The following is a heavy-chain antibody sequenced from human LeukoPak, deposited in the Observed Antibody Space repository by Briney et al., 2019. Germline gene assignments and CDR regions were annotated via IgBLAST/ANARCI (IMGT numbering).Heavy chain of an antibody. Sequence: EASVKVSCKASGYTFTGFYTHWVRQAPGQGLEWMGWINPNSGGTNYAQKFQGRVTMTRDTSISTAYMELRRLRSDDTAVYYCARAVAGGYYYYYYMDVWGKGTTVTVSS. CDR1: GYTFTGFY. D-gene: IGHD6-19*01. CDR2: INPNSGGT. J-gene: IGHJ6*03. V-gene: IGHV1-2*02. CDR3: ARAVAGGYYYYYYMDV.